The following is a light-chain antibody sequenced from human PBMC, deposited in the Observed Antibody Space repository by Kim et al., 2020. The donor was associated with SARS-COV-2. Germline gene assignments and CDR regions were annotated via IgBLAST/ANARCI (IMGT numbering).Light chain of an antibody. J-gene: IGLJ3*02. CDR2: TDN. CDR3: AAWDDSLPGVV. V-gene: IGLV1-44*01. CDR1: TSNMGSHT. Sequence: GQRATMSCSGTTSNMGSHTVNWDQQLPGTAPTLLIYTDNQRPSGVPDRFSGSKSGTSASLAISGLQPEDEADYYCAAWDDSLPGVVFGGGTQLTVL.